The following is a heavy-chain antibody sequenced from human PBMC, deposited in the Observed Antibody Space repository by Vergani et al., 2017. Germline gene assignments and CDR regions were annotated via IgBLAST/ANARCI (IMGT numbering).Heavy chain of an antibody. Sequence: EVQLVESGGGLVNPGGCLTLSCVASGFSLSTYTFNWVRQAPGGGLEWVSSLNKNNYYIYYADSVKGRFTISRDNAKNSLYLQMNSLRAEDTAVYYCARDSTTSSGLDYWGQGTLVTVSS. CDR2: LNKNNYYI. J-gene: IGHJ4*02. CDR1: GFSLSTYT. CDR3: ARDSTTSSGLDY. V-gene: IGHV3-21*01. D-gene: IGHD6-19*01.